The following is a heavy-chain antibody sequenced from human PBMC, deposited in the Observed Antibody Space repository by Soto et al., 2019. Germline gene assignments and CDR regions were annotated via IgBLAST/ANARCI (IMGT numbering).Heavy chain of an antibody. Sequence: QVQLQQWGAGLLKPSETLSLTCAVYGGSFSGYYWSWIRQPPGKGLEWIGEINHSGSTNYNPSLKSRVTMSVGTSRNQISLKLSSVTAADTAVYYCARVVYDDFWSGYYPPSDYSYGMDVWGQGTTVTVSS. V-gene: IGHV4-34*01. J-gene: IGHJ6*02. CDR2: INHSGST. CDR1: GGSFSGYY. D-gene: IGHD3-3*01. CDR3: ARVVYDDFWSGYYPPSDYSYGMDV.